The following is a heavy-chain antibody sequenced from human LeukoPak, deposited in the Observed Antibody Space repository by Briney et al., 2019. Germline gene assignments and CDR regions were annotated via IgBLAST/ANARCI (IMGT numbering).Heavy chain of an antibody. J-gene: IGHJ4*02. Sequence: ASVKVSCKASGYTFTGYYMHWVRQAPGQGLEWMGWINPNSGGTNYAQKFQGRVTMTRDTSISTAYMELSRLRSDDTAVYYCASQYYYDSSGYYREHDYWGQGTLVTVSS. V-gene: IGHV1-2*02. CDR1: GYTFTGYY. CDR2: INPNSGGT. D-gene: IGHD3-22*01. CDR3: ASQYYYDSSGYYREHDY.